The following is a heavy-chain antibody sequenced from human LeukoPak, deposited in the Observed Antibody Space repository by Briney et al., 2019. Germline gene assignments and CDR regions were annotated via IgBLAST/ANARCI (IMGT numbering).Heavy chain of an antibody. CDR3: ARGHTVTEFDY. CDR1: GFTFSSYA. CDR2: IYYSGST. V-gene: IGHV4-30-4*08. Sequence: LRLSCAASGFTFSSYAMSWVRQPPGKGLEWIGYIYYSGSTYYNPSLKSRVTISVDTSKNQFSLKLSSVTAADTAVYYCARGHTVTEFDYWGQGTLVTVSS. J-gene: IGHJ4*02. D-gene: IGHD4-17*01.